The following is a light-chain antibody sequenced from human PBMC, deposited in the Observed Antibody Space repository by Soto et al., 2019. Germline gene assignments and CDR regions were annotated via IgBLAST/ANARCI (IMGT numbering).Light chain of an antibody. CDR3: QHYGTSAL. Sequence: EIVLTQSPGTLSLSPGERATLSCRASQSVSSSYLAWYQQKPGQAPTLLIYDASRATGIPDRFSGSGSGTDFTLTITRLEPEDFAVYYCQHYGTSALFGPGTKVDI. CDR1: QSVSSSY. V-gene: IGKV3-20*01. CDR2: DAS. J-gene: IGKJ3*01.